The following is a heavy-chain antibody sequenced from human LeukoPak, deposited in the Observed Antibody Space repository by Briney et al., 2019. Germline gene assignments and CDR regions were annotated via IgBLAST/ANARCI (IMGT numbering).Heavy chain of an antibody. CDR2: IYYSGST. J-gene: IGHJ6*02. CDR1: GGSISSSGYY. V-gene: IGHV4-39*07. CDR3: ARGAVIAAADEYYYGMDV. Sequence: SETLSLTCTVSGGSISSSGYYWGWIRQPPGKGLEWIGNIYYSGSTYYNPSLKSRVTISVDTSKNQFSLKLSSVTAADTAVYYCARGAVIAAADEYYYGMDVWGQGTTVTVSS. D-gene: IGHD6-13*01.